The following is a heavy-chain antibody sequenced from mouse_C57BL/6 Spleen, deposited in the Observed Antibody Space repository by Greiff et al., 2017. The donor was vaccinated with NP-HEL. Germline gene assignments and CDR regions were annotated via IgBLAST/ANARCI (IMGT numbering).Heavy chain of an antibody. J-gene: IGHJ3*01. CDR1: GFNIKDYY. CDR2: IDPEDGDT. D-gene: IGHD2-5*01. V-gene: IGHV14-1*01. Sequence: VHVKQSGAELVRPGASVKLSCTASGFNIKDYYMHWVKQRPEQGLEWIGRIDPEDGDTEYAPKFQGKATMTADTSSNTAYLQLSSLTSEDTAVYYCTTGYSNPWFAYWGQGTLVTVSA. CDR3: TTGYSNPWFAY.